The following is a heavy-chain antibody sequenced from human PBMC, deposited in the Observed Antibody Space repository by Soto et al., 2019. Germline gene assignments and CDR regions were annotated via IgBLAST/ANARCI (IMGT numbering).Heavy chain of an antibody. CDR3: AKSLRSDPYYYHGMDV. J-gene: IGHJ6*02. CDR2: LSYDGSNK. CDR1: GFTFRSYD. V-gene: IGHV3-30*18. Sequence: QVQLVESGGGVVQPGRSLRLSCAASGFTFRSYDMHWVRQAPGKGLEWVAVLSYDGSNKYYADSVKGRCTISRDNSKNTLYLHMDSLSAEDTAVYYCAKSLRSDPYYYHGMDVWGQGTTVTVSS. D-gene: IGHD4-17*01.